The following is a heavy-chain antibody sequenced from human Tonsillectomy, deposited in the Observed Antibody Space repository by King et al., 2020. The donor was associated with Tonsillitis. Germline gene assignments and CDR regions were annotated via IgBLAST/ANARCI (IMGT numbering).Heavy chain of an antibody. V-gene: IGHV1-18*04. CDR3: ARDMHGSIPTFDAFNI. Sequence: EQLVRSGAEVKKPGASVTVSCKASGYTFTSHGISWLRQAPGKGLEWMGWISAYNGDTNYAQRLQGRVTMTRDTSTSTAYMELRSLRSDDTAVYYCARDMHGSIPTFDAFNICGQGTMVTVSS. D-gene: IGHD2-2*01. J-gene: IGHJ3*02. CDR2: ISAYNGDT. CDR1: GYTFTSHG.